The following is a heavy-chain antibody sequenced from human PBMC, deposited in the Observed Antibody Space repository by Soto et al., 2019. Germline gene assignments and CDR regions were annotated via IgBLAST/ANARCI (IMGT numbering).Heavy chain of an antibody. Sequence: EVQLWESGGGLVQPGGSLRLSCAASGFAFNTYAMDWVRQAPGKGLEWGSSISGSGDRTYYADSVKGRFTISRDNSENTLYLEMNSLRAEDTAVYYCANSDRGGSGNSNFWGQGTLVTVSS. D-gene: IGHD3-10*01. J-gene: IGHJ4*02. V-gene: IGHV3-23*01. CDR1: GFAFNTYA. CDR3: ANSDRGGSGNSNF. CDR2: ISGSGDRT.